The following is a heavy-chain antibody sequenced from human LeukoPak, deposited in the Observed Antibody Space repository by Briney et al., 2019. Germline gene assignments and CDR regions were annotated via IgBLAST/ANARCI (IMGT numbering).Heavy chain of an antibody. CDR1: GFTFSSYW. J-gene: IGHJ4*02. D-gene: IGHD6-13*01. Sequence: GGSLRLSCAASGFTFSSYWMHWVRQAPGKGLVWVSRINSDGSSTSYEDSVKGRFTISRDNAKNTLYLQMNSLRAEDTAVYYCAREVLSQQAAYFDYWGQGTLVTVSS. V-gene: IGHV3-74*01. CDR3: AREVLSQQAAYFDY. CDR2: INSDGSST.